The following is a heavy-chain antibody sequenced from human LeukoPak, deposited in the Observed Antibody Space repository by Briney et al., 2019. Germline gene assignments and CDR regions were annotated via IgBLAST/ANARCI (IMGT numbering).Heavy chain of an antibody. CDR3: AKRYCTSASCSCFDY. CDR1: GFTFSSYA. V-gene: IGHV3-23*01. Sequence: GGSLRLSCAASGFTFSSYAMSGVRKAPGEGLEWVSAISGSGGSTDYADSVKGRFTISRDNSKNTLYLQMDSLRAGDTAVYYCAKRYCTSASCSCFDYWGQGTLVTVSS. CDR2: ISGSGGST. J-gene: IGHJ4*02. D-gene: IGHD2-8*01.